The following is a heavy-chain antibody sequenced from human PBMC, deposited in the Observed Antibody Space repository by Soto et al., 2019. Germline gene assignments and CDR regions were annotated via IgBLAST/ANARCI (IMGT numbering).Heavy chain of an antibody. Sequence: SETLSLTGAVYGGSLSGYYWSWIRQPPGKGLEWIGEINHSGSTNYNPSLKSRVTISVDTSKNQFSLKLSSVTAADMAVYYCARGQGYSYGFFDYWGQGTLVTV. J-gene: IGHJ4*02. CDR1: GGSLSGYY. CDR2: INHSGST. V-gene: IGHV4-34*01. CDR3: ARGQGYSYGFFDY. D-gene: IGHD5-18*01.